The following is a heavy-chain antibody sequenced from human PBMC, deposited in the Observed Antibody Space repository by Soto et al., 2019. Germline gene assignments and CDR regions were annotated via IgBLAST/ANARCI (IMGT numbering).Heavy chain of an antibody. D-gene: IGHD3-9*01. J-gene: IGHJ5*02. Sequence: SETLSLTCTVSGGSISPYYWSWIRQPPGKGLEWVGYIYYGGSTSYNPSLKSRVTISLETSKNQFSLKLSSVTAADTAVYYCARHGDIRRYNWFDPWGQGTLVTVSS. CDR3: ARHGDIRRYNWFDP. CDR2: IYYGGST. V-gene: IGHV4-59*08. CDR1: GGSISPYY.